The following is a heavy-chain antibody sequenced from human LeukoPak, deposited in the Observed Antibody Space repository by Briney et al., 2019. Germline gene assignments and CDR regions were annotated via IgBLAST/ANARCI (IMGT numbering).Heavy chain of an antibody. CDR3: ARVQCPYSGSYCGDY. Sequence: GGSLRLSCAASGFTFSSYEMNWVRQAPGKGLEWVSYISSSGSTIYYADSVKGRFTISRDNAKNSLYLQMNSLRAEDTAVYYCARVQCPYSGSYCGDYWGQGTLVTVSS. J-gene: IGHJ4*02. D-gene: IGHD1-26*01. V-gene: IGHV3-48*03. CDR1: GFTFSSYE. CDR2: ISSSGSTI.